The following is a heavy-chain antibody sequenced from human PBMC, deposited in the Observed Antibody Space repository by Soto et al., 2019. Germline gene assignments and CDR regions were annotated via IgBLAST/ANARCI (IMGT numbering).Heavy chain of an antibody. CDR2: ISDNGGTT. V-gene: IGHV3-23*01. CDR1: GFTFSRYA. Sequence: GGSLRLSCAVSGFTFSRYAMSWVRQAPGKGLEWVSVISDNGGTTYYADSVKGRFTISRDNSNSTVYLPMNGVRADDTAISYCAQLRGYDGGAFDFWGPGTLVTVSS. D-gene: IGHD3-16*01. CDR3: AQLRGYDGGAFDF. J-gene: IGHJ4*02.